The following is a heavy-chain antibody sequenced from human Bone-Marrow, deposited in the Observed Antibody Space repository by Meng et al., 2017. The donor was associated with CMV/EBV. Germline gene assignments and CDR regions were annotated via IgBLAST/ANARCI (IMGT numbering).Heavy chain of an antibody. CDR2: ISYDGSNK. V-gene: IGHV3-30-3*01. D-gene: IGHD2-21*01. J-gene: IGHJ4*02. CDR1: GFTFSSYA. CDR3: ARDQGRVWRD. Sequence: QGRLVECGGGVVQPGRSLRLSCAASGFTFSSYAMHWVRQAPGKGLEWVAVISYDGSNKYYADSVKGRFTISRDNSKNTLYLQMNSLRAEDTAVYYCARDQGRVWRDWGQGTLVTVSS.